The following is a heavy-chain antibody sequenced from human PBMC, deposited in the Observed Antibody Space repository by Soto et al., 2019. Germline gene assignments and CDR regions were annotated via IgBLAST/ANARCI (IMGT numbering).Heavy chain of an antibody. D-gene: IGHD3-3*01. Sequence: GASVKVSCKASGYTFTSYDINWVRQATGQGLEWMGWMNPNSGNTGYAQKFQGRVTMTRNTSISTAYMELSSLRSEDTAAYDCARFKGRRARYYDFSRGYYTTYNWNDSYGMDVWGKGTRVTFS. CDR3: ARFKGRRARYYDFSRGYYTTYNWNDSYGMDV. J-gene: IGHJ6*04. CDR1: GYTFTSYD. V-gene: IGHV1-8*01. CDR2: MNPNSGNT.